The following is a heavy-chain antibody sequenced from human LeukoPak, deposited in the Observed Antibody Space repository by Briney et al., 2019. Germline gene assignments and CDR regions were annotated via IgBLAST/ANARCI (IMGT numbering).Heavy chain of an antibody. CDR1: GFTFSSYA. V-gene: IGHV3-23*01. CDR3: AKDGRYDSSGYTNDY. D-gene: IGHD3-22*01. Sequence: GGSLRLSCAASGFTFSSYAMSWVRQAPGKGLEWVSAISGSGSSTYYADSVKGRFTISRDNSKNTLYLQMNSLRAEDTAVYYCAKDGRYDSSGYTNDYWGQGTLVTVSS. CDR2: ISGSGSST. J-gene: IGHJ4*02.